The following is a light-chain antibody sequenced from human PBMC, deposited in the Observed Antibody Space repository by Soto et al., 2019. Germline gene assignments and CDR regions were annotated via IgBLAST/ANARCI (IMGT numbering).Light chain of an antibody. CDR2: EVS. Sequence: QLVLTQPPSASGSPGQSVTISCTGASSDVGGYNYVSWYQQHPGKAPKLMIYEVSKRPSGVPDRFSGSKSGNTASLTVSGLQAEDEADYYCSSYAGNNNLVFGGGTKVTVL. J-gene: IGLJ2*01. CDR3: SSYAGNNNLV. CDR1: SSDVGGYNY. V-gene: IGLV2-8*01.